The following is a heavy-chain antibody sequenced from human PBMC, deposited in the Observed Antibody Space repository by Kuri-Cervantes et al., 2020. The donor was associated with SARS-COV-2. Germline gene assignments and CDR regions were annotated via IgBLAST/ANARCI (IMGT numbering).Heavy chain of an antibody. CDR3: TTDRSSGWPFDY. CDR2: IIPIFGIA. CDR1: GGTFSSYT. Sequence: SVKVSCKASGGTFSSYTISWVRQAPGQGLEWMGGIIPIFGIANNAQKFQGRVSITTDESTSTAYMELSRLRSEDTAVYHCTTDRSSGWPFDYWGQGTLVTVSS. V-gene: IGHV1-69*05. D-gene: IGHD6-19*01. J-gene: IGHJ4*02.